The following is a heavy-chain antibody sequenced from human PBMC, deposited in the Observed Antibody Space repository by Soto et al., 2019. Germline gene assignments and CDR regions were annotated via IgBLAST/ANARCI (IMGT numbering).Heavy chain of an antibody. CDR1: GFSLSTSGVG. CDR3: AHSEDYDIVTGYRYYFDY. CDR2: IYLDDDK. D-gene: IGHD3-9*01. V-gene: IGHV2-5*02. Sequence: QITLKESGPTLVKPTQTLTLTCTFSGFSLSTSGVGVGWIRQPPGKALEWLALIYLDDDKRYSPSLKSRLTITKDTSKNQVVLKMTNRDHVDTATYYCAHSEDYDIVTGYRYYFDYWGQGTLVTVSS. J-gene: IGHJ4*02.